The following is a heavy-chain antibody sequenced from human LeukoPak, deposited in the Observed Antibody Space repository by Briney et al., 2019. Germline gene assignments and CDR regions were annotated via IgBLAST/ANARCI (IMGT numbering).Heavy chain of an antibody. V-gene: IGHV3-48*01. Sequence: GGSLRLSCAASGFTFSSYGMSWVRQAPGKGLEWVSYISSSSSIIYYADSVKGRFTISRDNSKNTLYLQMNSLRAEDTAVYYCARGGSYLSAFDIWGQGTMVTVSS. CDR1: GFTFSSYG. CDR3: ARGGSYLSAFDI. J-gene: IGHJ3*02. D-gene: IGHD1-26*01. CDR2: ISSSSSII.